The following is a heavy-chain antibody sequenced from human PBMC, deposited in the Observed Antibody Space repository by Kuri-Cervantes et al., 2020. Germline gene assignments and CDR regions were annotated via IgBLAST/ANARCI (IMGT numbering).Heavy chain of an antibody. CDR1: GFTSSSYD. Sequence: GESLKISCAASGFTSSSYDMHWVRQATGKGLEWVSAIGTAGDTYYPGSVKGRFTISRENAKNSLYLQMNSLRAEDTAVYYCARERGHDSSSWYAYYYYYGMDVWGQGTTVTVSS. V-gene: IGHV3-13*01. J-gene: IGHJ6*02. D-gene: IGHD6-13*01. CDR3: ARERGHDSSSWYAYYYYYGMDV. CDR2: IGTAGDT.